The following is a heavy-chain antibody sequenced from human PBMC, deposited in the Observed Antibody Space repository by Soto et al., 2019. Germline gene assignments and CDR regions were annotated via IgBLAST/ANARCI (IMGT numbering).Heavy chain of an antibody. CDR2: ISYDGSNK. CDR3: AKGTYLTRGYYYYGMDV. J-gene: IGHJ6*02. V-gene: IGHV3-30*18. Sequence: GGSLRLSCAASGFTFSSYGMHWVRQAPGKGLEWVAVISYDGSNKYYADSVKGRFTISRDNSKNTLYLQMNSLRAEDTAVYFCAKGTYLTRGYYYYGMDVWGQGTTVTVSS. D-gene: IGHD2-21*01. CDR1: GFTFSSYG.